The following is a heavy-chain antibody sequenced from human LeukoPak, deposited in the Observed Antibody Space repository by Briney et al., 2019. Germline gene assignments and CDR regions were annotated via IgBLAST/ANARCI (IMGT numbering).Heavy chain of an antibody. Sequence: ASVKVSCKASGYTFTSYGISWVRQAPGQGLEWMGWISAYNGNTNYAQKLQGRVTMTTDTSTSTAYMELRSLRSDDTAVYYCARRSGTAMTTTFDYWGQGTLVTVSS. CDR2: ISAYNGNT. CDR1: GYTFTSYG. V-gene: IGHV1-18*01. D-gene: IGHD1-26*01. J-gene: IGHJ4*02. CDR3: ARRSGTAMTTTFDY.